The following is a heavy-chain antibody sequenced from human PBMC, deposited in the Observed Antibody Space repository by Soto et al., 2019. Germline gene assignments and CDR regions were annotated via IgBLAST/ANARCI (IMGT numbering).Heavy chain of an antibody. Sequence: GGSLRLSCAASGFTFSSYSMNWVRQAPGKGLEWVSSISSSSSYIYYADSVKGRFTISRDNAKNSLYLQMNSLRAEDTAVYYCARDADYFDGDLWYDGYDLWGQGTMVTVTS. V-gene: IGHV3-21*01. J-gene: IGHJ3*01. D-gene: IGHD2-21*01. CDR1: GFTFSSYS. CDR3: ARDADYFDGDLWYDGYDL. CDR2: ISSSSSYI.